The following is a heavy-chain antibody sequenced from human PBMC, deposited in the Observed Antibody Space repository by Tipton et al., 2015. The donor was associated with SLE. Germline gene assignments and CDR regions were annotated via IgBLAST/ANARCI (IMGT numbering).Heavy chain of an antibody. J-gene: IGHJ5*02. CDR3: ARSIAVAGRPDWFDP. V-gene: IGHV4-39*01. Sequence: LRLSCTVSGGPISSSSYYWGWIRQPPGKGLEWIGSIYYSGSTYYNPSLKSRVTISVDTSKNQFSLKLSSVTAADTAVYYCARSIAVAGRPDWFDPWGQGTLVTVSS. CDR1: GGPISSSSYY. CDR2: IYYSGST. D-gene: IGHD6-19*01.